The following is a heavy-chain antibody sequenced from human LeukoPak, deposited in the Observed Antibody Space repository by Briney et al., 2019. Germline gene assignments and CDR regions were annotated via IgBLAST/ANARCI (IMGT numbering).Heavy chain of an antibody. J-gene: IGHJ4*02. CDR1: GGSISSGGYY. CDR3: AREPAGPDPYFDY. D-gene: IGHD6-19*01. V-gene: IGHV4-31*03. CDR2: IYYSGST. Sequence: VKPSETLSLTCTVSGGSISSGGYYWSWIRQHPGKGLEWIGYIYYSGSTYYNPSLKSRVTISVDTSKNQFSLKLSSVTAADTAVYYCAREPAGPDPYFDYWGQGTLVTVSS.